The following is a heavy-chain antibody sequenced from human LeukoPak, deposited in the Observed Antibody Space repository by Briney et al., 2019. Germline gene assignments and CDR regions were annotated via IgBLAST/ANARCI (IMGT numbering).Heavy chain of an antibody. CDR3: ATEEVGATSCNY. D-gene: IGHD1-26*01. V-gene: IGHV4-61*02. CDR1: GGSISSGSYY. J-gene: IGHJ4*02. Sequence: SQTLSLTCTVSGGSISSGSYYWSWIRQPAGKGLEWIGRIYTSGSTNYNPSLKSRVTISVDTSKNQFSLKLSSVTAADTAVYYCATEEVGATSCNYWGQGTLVTVSS. CDR2: IYTSGST.